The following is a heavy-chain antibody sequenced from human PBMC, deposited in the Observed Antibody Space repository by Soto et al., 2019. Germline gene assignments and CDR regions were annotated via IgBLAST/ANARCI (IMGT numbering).Heavy chain of an antibody. CDR3: ARDKNSLGDYYGLDV. V-gene: IGHV4-31*03. CDR2: IHYTGST. J-gene: IGHJ6*02. CDR1: GDSISTTGFY. D-gene: IGHD3-10*01. Sequence: RLSETLSLTCSVSGDSISTTGFYWSWIRQHPGKAPEWIGYIHYTGSTSYNPSLKSRLAISLDASKNQFSLSLNSVTSADTAVYYCARDKNSLGDYYGLDVWGQGITVTVS.